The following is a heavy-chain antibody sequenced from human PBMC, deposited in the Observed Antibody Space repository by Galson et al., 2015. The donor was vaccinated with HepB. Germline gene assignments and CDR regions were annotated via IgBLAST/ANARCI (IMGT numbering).Heavy chain of an antibody. V-gene: IGHV3-30*02. CDR2: IRYDGSNK. CDR3: AKEGPSYSSGWYLDY. Sequence: SLRLSCAASGFTFSTYGMHWVRQAPGKGLEWVAFIRYDGSNKYYADSVKGRFTISRDNSKNTLYLQMNSLRAEDTAVYYCAKEGPSYSSGWYLDYWGQGTLVTVSS. D-gene: IGHD6-19*01. CDR1: GFTFSTYG. J-gene: IGHJ4*02.